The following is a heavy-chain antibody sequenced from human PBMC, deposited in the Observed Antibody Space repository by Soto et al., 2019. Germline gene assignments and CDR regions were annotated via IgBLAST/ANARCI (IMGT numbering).Heavy chain of an antibody. Sequence: SETLSLTCTVSGGSISSYYWSWIRQPPGKGLEWIGYIYYSGSTNYNPSLKSRVTISVDTSKNQFSLKLSSVTAADTAVYYCARLEGTGLSQIDYWGQGTLVTVSS. V-gene: IGHV4-59*01. CDR3: ARLEGTGLSQIDY. D-gene: IGHD3-9*01. J-gene: IGHJ4*02. CDR2: IYYSGST. CDR1: GGSISSYY.